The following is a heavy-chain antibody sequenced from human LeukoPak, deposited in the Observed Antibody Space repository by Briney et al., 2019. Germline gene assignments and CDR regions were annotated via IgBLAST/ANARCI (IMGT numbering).Heavy chain of an antibody. Sequence: PGGSLRLSCAASGFTFSSYEMNWVRQAPGKGLEWVSYISSSGSTIYYTDSVKGRFTISRDNAKNSLYLQMNSLRAEDTAVYYCARDLTRGHYYMDVWGKGTTVTVSS. CDR1: GFTFSSYE. CDR2: ISSSGSTI. V-gene: IGHV3-48*03. CDR3: ARDLTRGHYYMDV. D-gene: IGHD3-9*01. J-gene: IGHJ6*03.